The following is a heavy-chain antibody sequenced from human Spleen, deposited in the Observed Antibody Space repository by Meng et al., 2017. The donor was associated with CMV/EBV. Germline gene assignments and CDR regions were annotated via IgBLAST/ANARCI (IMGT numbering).Heavy chain of an antibody. CDR3: ARSPRGFLEWLAYFDY. Sequence: LSLTCAASGLTFSDYYMSWIRQAPGKGLEWVSYISSSGSTIYYADSVKGRFTISRDNAKNSLYLQMNSLRAEDTAVYYCARSPRGFLEWLAYFDYWGQGTLVTVSS. V-gene: IGHV3-11*01. J-gene: IGHJ4*02. CDR2: ISSSGSTI. D-gene: IGHD3-3*01. CDR1: GLTFSDYY.